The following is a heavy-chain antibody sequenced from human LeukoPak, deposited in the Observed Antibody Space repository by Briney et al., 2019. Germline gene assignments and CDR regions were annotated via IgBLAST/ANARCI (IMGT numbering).Heavy chain of an antibody. CDR3: ATARPYYYDSSDLFDY. V-gene: IGHV1-24*01. J-gene: IGHJ4*02. CDR2: FDPEDGET. D-gene: IGHD3-22*01. CDR1: GYTLTELS. Sequence: ASVNVSCKVSGYTLTELSMHWVRQAPGKGLEWMGGFDPEDGETIYAQKFQGRVTMTEDTSTDTAYVELSSLRSEDTAVYYCATARPYYYDSSDLFDYWGQGTLVTVSS.